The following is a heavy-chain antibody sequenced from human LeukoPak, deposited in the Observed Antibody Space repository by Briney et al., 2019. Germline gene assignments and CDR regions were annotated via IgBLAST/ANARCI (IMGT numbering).Heavy chain of an antibody. D-gene: IGHD6-19*01. V-gene: IGHV3-21*01. CDR3: ARDVARWGIAVAGLETFFDY. CDR2: IGTSTSYI. J-gene: IGHJ4*02. Sequence: GGSLRLSCAASGFTFSTYIMNWVRQTPGKGLEWVSSIGTSTSYIYYADSVKGRFTISRDNAKNSLYLEMNSLRAEDTAVYYCARDVARWGIAVAGLETFFDYWGQGTLVTVSS. CDR1: GFTFSTYI.